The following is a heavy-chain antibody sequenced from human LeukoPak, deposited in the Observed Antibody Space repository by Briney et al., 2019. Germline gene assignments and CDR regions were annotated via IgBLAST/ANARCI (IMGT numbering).Heavy chain of an antibody. CDR3: AKASAMIVVVSKHFDY. CDR1: GFTFNTYS. Sequence: PGGSLRLSCAASGFTFNTYSMNWVRQAPGKGLEWVSYIDSDSPTIYYADSVKGRFTISRDNAKNSLYLQMNSLRAEDTAVYYCAKASAMIVVVSKHFDYWGQGTLVTVSS. D-gene: IGHD3-22*01. V-gene: IGHV3-48*01. J-gene: IGHJ4*02. CDR2: IDSDSPTI.